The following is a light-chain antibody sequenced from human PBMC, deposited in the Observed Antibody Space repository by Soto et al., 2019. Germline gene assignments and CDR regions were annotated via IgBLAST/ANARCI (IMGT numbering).Light chain of an antibody. CDR1: QSIFSNY. CDR2: GAS. Sequence: EVMLTQSPGTLSLSPGERATLSCRASQSIFSNYLAWYQQKSGQAPRLLIYGASNRATGIPDRFSGSGSGTDFTFTISRLEPEDFAVYYWQQYGTSPRTFGQGTKVEFK. CDR3: QQYGTSPRT. V-gene: IGKV3-20*01. J-gene: IGKJ1*01.